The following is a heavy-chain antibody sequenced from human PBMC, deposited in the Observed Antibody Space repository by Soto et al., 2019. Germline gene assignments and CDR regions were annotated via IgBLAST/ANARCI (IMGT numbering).Heavy chain of an antibody. Sequence: QVQLVQSGAEVKKPGASVKVSCKASGYTFTSFDINWVRQATGQGLEWMGWMNPNSGNTGNAQKFQGRVTMTRNTSISKPYTELSSLRSEDKAVYHCARGPSYGSGSYLSDPWGQGTLVTVSS. CDR2: MNPNSGNT. V-gene: IGHV1-8*01. D-gene: IGHD3-10*01. CDR3: ARGPSYGSGSYLSDP. J-gene: IGHJ5*02. CDR1: GYTFTSFD.